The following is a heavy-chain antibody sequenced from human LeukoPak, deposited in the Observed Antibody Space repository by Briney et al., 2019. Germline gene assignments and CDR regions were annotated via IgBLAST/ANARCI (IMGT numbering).Heavy chain of an antibody. J-gene: IGHJ4*02. CDR1: GLTFTSYG. CDR3: AKTNGYYSD. D-gene: IGHD3-22*01. CDR2: ISGSGGTT. Sequence: PGGSLRLSRAASGLTFTSYGMNWVRQAPGKGLEWVSGISGSGGTTYYADSVKGRFTISRDNSKNSLSLQVSSLRAEDTAVYYCAKTNGYYSDWGRGTLVSVSS. V-gene: IGHV3-23*01.